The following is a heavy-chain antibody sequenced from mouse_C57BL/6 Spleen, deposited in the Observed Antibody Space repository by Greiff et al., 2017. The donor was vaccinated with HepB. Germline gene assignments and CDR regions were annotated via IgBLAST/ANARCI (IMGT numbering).Heavy chain of an antibody. V-gene: IGHV1-82*01. CDR3: ARGRNYVGNDSDY. Sequence: VQLQQSGPELVKPGASVKISCKASGYAFSSSWMNWVKQRPGTGLEWIGRIYPGDGDTNYNGKFKGKATLTADTSSSPAYMQRSSLTSEDSAVYFCARGRNYVGNDSDYWGQGTTLTVSS. CDR1: GYAFSSSW. D-gene: IGHD1-1*01. CDR2: IYPGDGDT. J-gene: IGHJ2*01.